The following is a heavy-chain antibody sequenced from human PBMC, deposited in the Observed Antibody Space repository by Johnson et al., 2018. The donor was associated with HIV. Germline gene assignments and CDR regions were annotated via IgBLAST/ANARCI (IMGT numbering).Heavy chain of an antibody. CDR2: ISSSGSTI. J-gene: IGHJ3*02. D-gene: IGHD2-2*03. Sequence: QMLLVESGGGLVKPGGSLRLSCAASGFTFSDYYMSWIRQAPGKGLEWVSYISSSGSTIYYADSVKGRFTVSRDNAKDSLFLQMSSLRAEDTAVYYCARVDPRSKGGPVDAFDIWGRGTMVTVSS. CDR1: GFTFSDYY. CDR3: ARVDPRSKGGPVDAFDI. V-gene: IGHV3-11*04.